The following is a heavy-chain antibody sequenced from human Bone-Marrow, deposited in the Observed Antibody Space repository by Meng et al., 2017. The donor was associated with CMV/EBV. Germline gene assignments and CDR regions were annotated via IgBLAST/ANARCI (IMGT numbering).Heavy chain of an antibody. D-gene: IGHD6-19*01. V-gene: IGHV1-2*02. CDR3: AGGGEWLEWGDFDY. CDR1: GNTSTGND. J-gene: IGHJ4*02. CDR2: INPNSGGK. Sequence: QLWQAGVGVERPGPQGKAPAKVLGNTSTGNDRTGVGKAPGQGLEGMGWINPNSGGKNNAQKFQGRVTMTRDTSISTAYMELSRLRSDDTAVYYCAGGGEWLEWGDFDYWGQGTLVTVSS.